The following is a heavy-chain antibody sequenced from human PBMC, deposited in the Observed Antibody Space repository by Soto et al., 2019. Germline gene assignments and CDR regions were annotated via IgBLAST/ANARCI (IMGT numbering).Heavy chain of an antibody. CDR2: ISYDGSKT. CDR3: ARDMDSSYFPPPYYFDS. D-gene: IGHD3-10*01. CDR1: AFTFRSYT. V-gene: IGHV3-30*04. Sequence: GGSLRLSCAASAFTFRSYTMHWVRQAPGKGLEWVATISYDGSKTNYADSVGGRFTISRDNSKSTLFLQMDSLRPEDTAVYSCARDMDSSYFPPPYYFDSWGQGTLVTVSS. J-gene: IGHJ4*02.